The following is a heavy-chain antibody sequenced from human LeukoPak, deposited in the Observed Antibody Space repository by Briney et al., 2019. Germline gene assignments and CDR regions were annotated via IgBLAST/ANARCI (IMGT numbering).Heavy chain of an antibody. CDR2: INPNSGGT. V-gene: IGHV1-2*02. CDR3: ARDHGSWGLLLGVFDY. Sequence: GASVKVSCKASGYTFTGYYMHWVRQAPGQGLEWMGWINPNSGGTNYAQKFQGRVTMTRDTSISTAYMELSRLRSDDTAVYYCARDHGSWGLLLGVFDYWGQGTLVTVSS. CDR1: GYTFTGYY. D-gene: IGHD1-26*01. J-gene: IGHJ4*02.